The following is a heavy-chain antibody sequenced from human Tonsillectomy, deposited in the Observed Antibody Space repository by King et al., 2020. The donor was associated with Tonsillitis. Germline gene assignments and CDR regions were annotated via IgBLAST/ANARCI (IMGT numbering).Heavy chain of an antibody. CDR3: TRVRYGGNSYFDY. D-gene: IGHD4-23*01. J-gene: IGHJ4*02. CDR2: IRSKAYGGTT. Sequence: QLVQSGGGLVQPGRSLRLSCTASGFTFGDYAMSWVRQAPGKGLEWVGFIRSKAYGGTTEYAASVKGRFTISRDDSKSIAYLQMNSLKTEDTAVYYCTRVRYGGNSYFDYWGQGTLVTVSS. V-gene: IGHV3-49*04. CDR1: GFTFGDYA.